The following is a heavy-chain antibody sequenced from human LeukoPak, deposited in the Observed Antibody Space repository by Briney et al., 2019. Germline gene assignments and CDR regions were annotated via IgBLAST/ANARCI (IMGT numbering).Heavy chain of an antibody. CDR1: GFTFSSYS. CDR3: ARVYTAPADHYYYYMDV. D-gene: IGHD1-14*01. Sequence: KPGGSLRLSCAASGFTFSSYSMNWVRQAPGKGLECFSSISSSSSYIYYAHSVTGRFPIYRDNANTSLYLQMNRLRDEDKAVYYCARVYTAPADHYYYYMDVWGKGTTVTVSS. V-gene: IGHV3-21*01. CDR2: ISSSSSYI. J-gene: IGHJ6*03.